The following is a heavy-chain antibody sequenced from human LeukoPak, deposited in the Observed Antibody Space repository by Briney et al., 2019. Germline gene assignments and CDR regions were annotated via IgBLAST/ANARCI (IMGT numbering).Heavy chain of an antibody. D-gene: IGHD5-24*01. Sequence: SETLSLTCTVSGGSISSYYWSWIRQPPGKGLEWIGYIYYSGSTNYNPSLKSRVTISVDTSKNQFSLKLSSVTAADTAVYYCARLRRDGYNYLDYWGQGTLVTVSS. CDR1: GGSISSYY. CDR3: ARLRRDGYNYLDY. J-gene: IGHJ4*02. CDR2: IYYSGST. V-gene: IGHV4-59*08.